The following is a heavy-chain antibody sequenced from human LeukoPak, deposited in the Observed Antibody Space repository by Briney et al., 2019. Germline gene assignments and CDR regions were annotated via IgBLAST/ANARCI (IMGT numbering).Heavy chain of an antibody. J-gene: IGHJ4*02. CDR1: GFTFSAYA. CDR2: ISSSSSYT. Sequence: GGSLRLSCEASGFTFSAYAMTWVRQAPGKGLEWVSYISSSSSYTNYADSVKGRFTISRDNAKNSLYLQMNSLRAEDTAVYYCARVLFVVRGATWVFDYWGQGTLVTVSS. D-gene: IGHD3-10*01. V-gene: IGHV3-11*05. CDR3: ARVLFVVRGATWVFDY.